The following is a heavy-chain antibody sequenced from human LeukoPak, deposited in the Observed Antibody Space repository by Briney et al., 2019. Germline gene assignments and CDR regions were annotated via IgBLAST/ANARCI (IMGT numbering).Heavy chain of an antibody. CDR3: ASLVGVPAAIRRGDY. CDR2: ISGSSTTI. Sequence: GGSLRLSCAASGFTFSSYSMNWVRQAPGKGLEWVSYISGSSTTIYYADSVKGRFTISRDNAKNSLYLQMNSLRAEDTAVYYCASLVGVPAAIRRGDYWGQGTLVTVSS. J-gene: IGHJ4*02. D-gene: IGHD2-2*02. V-gene: IGHV3-48*01. CDR1: GFTFSSYS.